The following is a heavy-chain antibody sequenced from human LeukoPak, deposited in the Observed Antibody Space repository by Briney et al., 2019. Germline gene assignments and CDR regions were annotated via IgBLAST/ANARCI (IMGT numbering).Heavy chain of an antibody. J-gene: IGHJ4*02. CDR2: ISYDGSNK. D-gene: IGHD3-9*01. V-gene: IGHV3-30*04. Sequence: GGSLRLSCAASGFTFSSYAMHWVRQAPGKGLEWVAVISYDGSNKYYADSVKGRFTISRDNSKNTLYLQMNSLRAEDTAVYYCARTYYDILIGYNPYLDYWGQGILVTVSS. CDR3: ARTYYDILIGYNPYLDY. CDR1: GFTFSSYA.